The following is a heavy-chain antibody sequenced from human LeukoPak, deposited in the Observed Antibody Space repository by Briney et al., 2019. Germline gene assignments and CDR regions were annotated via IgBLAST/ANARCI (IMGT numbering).Heavy chain of an antibody. CDR3: ARGLIYYDSRGHYLAERPYFDY. V-gene: IGHV3-53*01. D-gene: IGHD3-22*01. CDR1: GFTVSTNH. J-gene: IGHJ4*02. CDR2: IYKAGDP. Sequence: GGSLGLSCAASGFTVSTNHMTWVRQAPGKGLEWVSVIYKAGDPYNADSVKGRFSISRDNRKNMLYLQMNSLRAEDTAVYYCARGLIYYDSRGHYLAERPYFDYWGQGTLVTVSS.